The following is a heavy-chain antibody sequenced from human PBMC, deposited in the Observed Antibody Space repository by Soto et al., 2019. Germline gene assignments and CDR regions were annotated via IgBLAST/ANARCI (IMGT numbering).Heavy chain of an antibody. CDR3: ARSVVTLDYYFDY. D-gene: IGHD2-21*02. J-gene: IGHJ4*02. CDR1: GYSFTSYW. V-gene: IGHV5-51*01. Sequence: GESLKISCKGSGYSFTSYWIGWVRQMPGKGLEWMGIIYPGDSDTRYSPSFQGQVTISADKSISTAYLQWSSLKASDSAMYYCARSVVTLDYYFDYWGQGTLVTVSS. CDR2: IYPGDSDT.